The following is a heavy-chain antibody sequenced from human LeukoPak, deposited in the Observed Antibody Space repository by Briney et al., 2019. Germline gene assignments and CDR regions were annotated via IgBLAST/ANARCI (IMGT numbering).Heavy chain of an antibody. D-gene: IGHD1-26*01. CDR3: ARVHVGATIGDAFDI. Sequence: GASVKVSCKASGYTFTGYYMHWVRQAPGQGLEWMGWINPNSGGTNYAQKFQGRVTMTRDTSISTAYMELSRLRSEDTAVYYCARVHVGATIGDAFDIWGQGTMVTVSS. CDR2: INPNSGGT. V-gene: IGHV1-2*02. J-gene: IGHJ3*02. CDR1: GYTFTGYY.